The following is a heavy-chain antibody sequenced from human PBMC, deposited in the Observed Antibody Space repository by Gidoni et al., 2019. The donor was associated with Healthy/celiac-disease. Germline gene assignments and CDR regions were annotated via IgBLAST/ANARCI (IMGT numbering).Heavy chain of an antibody. D-gene: IGHD1-1*01. CDR1: GYSISSGYY. V-gene: IGHV4-38-2*02. Sequence: QVQLQESGPGLVKPSETLSLTCAVPGYSISSGYYWGWIRQPPGKGLEWIGSIYHSGSTYYNPSLKSRVTISVDTSKNQFSLKLSSVTAADTAVYYCAREDNDGGYWGQGTLVTVSS. CDR2: IYHSGST. CDR3: AREDNDGGY. J-gene: IGHJ4*02.